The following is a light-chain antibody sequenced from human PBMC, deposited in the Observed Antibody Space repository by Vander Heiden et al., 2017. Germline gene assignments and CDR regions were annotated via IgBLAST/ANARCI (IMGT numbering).Light chain of an antibody. V-gene: IGLV3-1*01. CDR3: QAWDSSTVV. CDR2: QDS. Sequence: YELTQPPSVSVSPGQTASITCSGDKLGDKYACWYQQKPGQSPVLVIYQDSKRPSGIPERFSGSNSGNTATLTISGTQAMDEADYYCQAWDSSTVVFGGGTKLTVL. J-gene: IGLJ3*02. CDR1: KLGDKY.